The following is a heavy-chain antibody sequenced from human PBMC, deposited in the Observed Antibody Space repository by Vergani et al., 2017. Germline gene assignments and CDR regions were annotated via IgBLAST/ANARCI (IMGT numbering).Heavy chain of an antibody. V-gene: IGHV4-61*02. CDR2: IYTSGST. CDR3: AGAVGQGLVPSALDY. Sequence: QVQLQESGPGQVKPSQTLSLTCTVSGGSISSGSYNWSWIRQPAGKGLEWIGHIYTSGSTNYNPSLKRRVTISVDTSKNQFYLKLSSVTAADTAVYYCAGAVGQGLVPSALDYWGQGTLVTVSS. J-gene: IGHJ4*02. D-gene: IGHD6-19*01. CDR1: GGSISSGSYN.